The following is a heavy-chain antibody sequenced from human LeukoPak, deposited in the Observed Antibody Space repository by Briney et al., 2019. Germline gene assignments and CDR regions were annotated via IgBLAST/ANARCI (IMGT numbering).Heavy chain of an antibody. V-gene: IGHV1-69*02. CDR1: GGTFSSYT. Sequence: SVKVSCKASGGTFSSYTISWVRQAPGQGLEWMGRIIPILGIANYAQKFQGRVTITADKSTSTAYMELSSLRSGDTAVYYCARSRGHLAARPWNYWGQGTLVTVSS. CDR3: ARSRGHLAARPWNY. J-gene: IGHJ4*02. CDR2: IIPILGIA. D-gene: IGHD6-6*01.